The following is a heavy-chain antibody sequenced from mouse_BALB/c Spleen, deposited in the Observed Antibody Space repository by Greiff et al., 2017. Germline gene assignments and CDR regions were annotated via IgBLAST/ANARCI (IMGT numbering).Heavy chain of an antibody. Sequence: VQRVESGPGLVAPSQSLSITCTVSGFSLTSYGVHWVRQPPGKGLEWLGVIWAGGSTNYNSALMSRLSISKDNSKSQVFLKMNSLQTDDTAMYYCAREPNHYYGRYFDVWGAGTTVTVSS. V-gene: IGHV2-9*02. CDR2: IWAGGST. J-gene: IGHJ1*01. CDR1: GFSLTSYG. CDR3: AREPNHYYGRYFDV. D-gene: IGHD1-2*01.